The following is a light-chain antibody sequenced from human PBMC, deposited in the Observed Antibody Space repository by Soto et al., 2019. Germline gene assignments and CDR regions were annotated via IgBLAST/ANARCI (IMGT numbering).Light chain of an antibody. J-gene: IGKJ3*01. Sequence: DIVMTQSPDSLAVSLGERATLNCKSSQSVLYNANNKNYLAWYQKKPGQPPKLLIYWASTRESGVPDRFSGSGSGTDFTLTISSLQAEDVAVSYCQQYYSTPATFGPGTKVDIK. CDR2: WAS. V-gene: IGKV4-1*01. CDR3: QQYYSTPAT. CDR1: QSVLYNANNKNY.